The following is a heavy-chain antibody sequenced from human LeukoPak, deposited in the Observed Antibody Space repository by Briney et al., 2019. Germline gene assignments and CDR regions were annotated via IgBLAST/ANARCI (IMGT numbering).Heavy chain of an antibody. V-gene: IGHV3-48*03. J-gene: IGHJ4*02. CDR1: GFTFSTYE. CDR2: ISNSGSTI. Sequence: GGSLRLSCAASGFTFSTYEMNWVRQAPGKGLEWVAYISNSGSTIYYVDSVKGRFTISRDNAKNSLYLQMSSLGAEDTAVYYCGRDQTPFYWGQGSLVTVSS. CDR3: GRDQTPFY. D-gene: IGHD2-15*01.